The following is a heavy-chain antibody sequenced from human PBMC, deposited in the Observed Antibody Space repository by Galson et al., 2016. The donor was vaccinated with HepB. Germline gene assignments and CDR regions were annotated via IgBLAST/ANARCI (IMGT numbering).Heavy chain of an antibody. CDR3: AKWGNAGPERAFDS. J-gene: IGHJ4*02. Sequence: SLRLSCAASAFPFSNYAMAWVRQAPGKGPEWRSLITANADTTYYGDSAQGRFTISRDNSKTTVYSQMNSLRAEDTAVYYCAKWGNAGPERAFDSWGRGTLITVSS. CDR2: ITANADTT. V-gene: IGHV3-23*01. D-gene: IGHD3-16*01. CDR1: AFPFSNYA.